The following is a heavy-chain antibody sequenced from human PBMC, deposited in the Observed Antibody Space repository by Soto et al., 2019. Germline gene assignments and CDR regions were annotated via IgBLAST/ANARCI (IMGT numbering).Heavy chain of an antibody. CDR2: ISYDGSNK. Sequence: GNGLEWVAFISYDGSNKYYADSVKGRFTISRDNSKNTLYLQMNSLRAEDTAVYYCAKDRGYSGYVQGRGNSSQYYYTGTAFWG. J-gene: IGHJ6*01. V-gene: IGHV3-30*18. CDR3: AKDRGYSGYVQGRGNSSQYYYTGTAF. D-gene: IGHD5-12*01.